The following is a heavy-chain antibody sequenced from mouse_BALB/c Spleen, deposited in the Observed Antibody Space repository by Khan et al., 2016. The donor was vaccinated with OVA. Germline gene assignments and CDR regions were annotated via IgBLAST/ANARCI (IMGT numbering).Heavy chain of an antibody. CDR1: GYTFTSYW. V-gene: IGHV1S41*01. D-gene: IGHD1-1*01. Sequence: DLVKPGASVKLSCKASGYTFTSYWINWIKQRPGQGLEWVGQISPGSGSAYYNVVFKDKATLTIDTSSTTAYIQLSSLSSADPAVYFYTTTNYYGRSLYAMDYWGQGTSVTVSS. J-gene: IGHJ4*01. CDR2: ISPGSGSA. CDR3: TTTNYYGRSLYAMDY.